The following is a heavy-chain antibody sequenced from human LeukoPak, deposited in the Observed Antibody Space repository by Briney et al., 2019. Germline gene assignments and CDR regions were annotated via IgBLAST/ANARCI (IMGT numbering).Heavy chain of an antibody. CDR2: ISAYNGNT. J-gene: IGHJ4*02. CDR1: GYTFTSYG. Sequence: GASVKVSCKASGYTFTSYGISWVRQAPGQGLEWMGWISAYNGNTNYAQKLQGRVTMTTDTSTSTAYMERRSLRSDDTAVYYCARVGYYDFWSGRLDYFDYWGQGTLFTVSS. D-gene: IGHD3-3*01. CDR3: ARVGYYDFWSGRLDYFDY. V-gene: IGHV1-18*01.